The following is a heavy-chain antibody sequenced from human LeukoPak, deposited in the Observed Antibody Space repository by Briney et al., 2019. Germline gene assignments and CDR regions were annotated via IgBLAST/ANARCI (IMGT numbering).Heavy chain of an antibody. J-gene: IGHJ2*01. Sequence: PGGSLRLSCAASGVSFSSYGMHWVRQAQGKGLERVTFIRYDGSDKFYADSVKGRFTTSRDNSRRTLYLHMNSLRPEDTAVYYCARDRAFRALTGSDLSGRGTLVTVPS. CDR2: IRYDGSDK. CDR1: GVSFSSYG. D-gene: IGHD3-9*01. CDR3: ARDRAFRALTGSDL. V-gene: IGHV3-30*02.